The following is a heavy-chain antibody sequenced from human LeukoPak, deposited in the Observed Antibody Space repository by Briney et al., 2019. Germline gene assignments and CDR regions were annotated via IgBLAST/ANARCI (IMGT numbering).Heavy chain of an antibody. CDR3: ARDGSGEWPIGY. D-gene: IGHD3-10*01. CDR2: IQHDGSEK. CDR1: GFTFSSKW. Sequence: AGGSLRLSCAASGFTFSSKWMSWVRQAPGKGLEWVANIQHDGSEKYYVDSVKGRFTISRDNAKNSLYLQMNNLRTEDTAVYFCARDGSGEWPIGYWGQGTLVTVSS. V-gene: IGHV3-7*01. J-gene: IGHJ4*02.